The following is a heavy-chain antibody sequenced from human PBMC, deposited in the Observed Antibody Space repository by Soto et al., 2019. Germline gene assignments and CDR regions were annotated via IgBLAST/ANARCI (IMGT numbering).Heavy chain of an antibody. J-gene: IGHJ5*02. Sequence: QVQLVQSGAEEKKPGASVKVSCKASGYTFTSYAMHWVRQAPGQRLEWMGWINAGNGNTKYSQKFQGRVTITRDTAASTAYMELSSLRSEDTAVYYCARDPREAVAGTVEYNWFDPWGQGTLVTVSS. CDR2: INAGNGNT. D-gene: IGHD6-19*01. V-gene: IGHV1-3*05. CDR1: GYTFTSYA. CDR3: ARDPREAVAGTVEYNWFDP.